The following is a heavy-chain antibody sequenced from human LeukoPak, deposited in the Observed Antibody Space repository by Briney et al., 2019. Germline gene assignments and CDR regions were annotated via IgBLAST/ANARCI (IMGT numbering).Heavy chain of an antibody. J-gene: IGHJ3*02. CDR2: IIPILGIA. V-gene: IGHV1-69*04. CDR3: ARGGRERYSSGWTDAFDI. CDR1: GGTFSSYA. Sequence: SVTVSCTASGGTFSSYAISWVRQAPGHGLEWMGRIIPILGIANYAQKFQGRVTMTRDTSTSTVYMELSSLSSEDTAVYYCARGGRERYSSGWTDAFDIWGQGTMVTVSS. D-gene: IGHD6-19*01.